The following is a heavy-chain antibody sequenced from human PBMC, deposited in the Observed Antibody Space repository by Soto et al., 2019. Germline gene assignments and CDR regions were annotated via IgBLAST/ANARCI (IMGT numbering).Heavy chain of an antibody. J-gene: IGHJ6*02. V-gene: IGHV1-46*02. Sequence: QVHLVQSGAEVKKPGASMKVSCKASGYSFNSFYVHWVRQAPGQGLEWLGLINPGGGRTTYAQKFQGRVTVTWDTSTSTVYMELSSLRSEDTAVYYCARDMHPTTPYSYYYGIDVWGQGTTVTVSS. CDR1: GYSFNSFY. D-gene: IGHD1-26*01. CDR2: INPGGGRT. CDR3: ARDMHPTTPYSYYYGIDV.